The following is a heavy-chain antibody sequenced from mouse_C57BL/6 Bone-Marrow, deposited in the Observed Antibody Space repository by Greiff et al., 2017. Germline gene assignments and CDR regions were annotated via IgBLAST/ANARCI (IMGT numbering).Heavy chain of an antibody. D-gene: IGHD1-1*01. Sequence: EVQGVESGGGLVKPGGSLKLSCAASGFTFSDYGMHWVRQAPEKGLEWVAYISSGSSTIYYADTVKGRFPISRDNAKNTLFLQMTSLRAEDTAMYYCARGTTVARHYYAMDYWGQGTSVTVSS. CDR1: GFTFSDYG. CDR2: ISSGSSTI. CDR3: ARGTTVARHYYAMDY. V-gene: IGHV5-17*01. J-gene: IGHJ4*01.